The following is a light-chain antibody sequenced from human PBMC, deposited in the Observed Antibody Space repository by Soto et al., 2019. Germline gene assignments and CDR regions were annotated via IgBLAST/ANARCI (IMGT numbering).Light chain of an antibody. Sequence: EIVMTQSPATLSVSPGERATLSCRASQSVSSNLAWYQQKPGHAPRLLIYGASTRATVIPARFSGSGSGTEFTITISSLQSEDFAVYYCQQYNNWPPWTFGQGTKVEIK. CDR3: QQYNNWPPWT. CDR1: QSVSSN. V-gene: IGKV3-15*01. CDR2: GAS. J-gene: IGKJ1*01.